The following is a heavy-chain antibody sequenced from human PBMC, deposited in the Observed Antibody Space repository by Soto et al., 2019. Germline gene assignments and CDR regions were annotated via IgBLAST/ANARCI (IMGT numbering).Heavy chain of an antibody. D-gene: IGHD3-22*01. CDR3: VRDGESYESSGKVDF. CDR1: GFPFSEYG. V-gene: IGHV3-33*01. J-gene: IGHJ4*02. CDR2: VWFDGSYE. Sequence: QVQLVESGGGVVQPGRSLTLSCGASGFPFSEYGINWVRQAPGKGLVWVAVVWFDGSYEYFADSVKGRFTISRDNSKKTVNLQMMNLRAEDTDMYFWVRDGESYESSGKVDFWGQGTLVTVSS.